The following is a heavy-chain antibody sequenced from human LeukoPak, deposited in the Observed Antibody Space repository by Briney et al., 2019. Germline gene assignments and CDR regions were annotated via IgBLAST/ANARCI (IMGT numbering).Heavy chain of an antibody. V-gene: IGHV3-7*04. CDR3: ARDGYEGRDY. D-gene: IGHD5-18*01. CDR2: IEQDGSEK. J-gene: IGHJ4*02. CDR1: GFSFSRYW. Sequence: GGSLRLSCVASGFSFSRYWMSWVRQAPGKGLEWVANIEQDGSEKDYVDSVKGRFTISRDNAKNSLYLQMNSLRAEDTAVYYCARDGYEGRDYWGQGTLVTVSS.